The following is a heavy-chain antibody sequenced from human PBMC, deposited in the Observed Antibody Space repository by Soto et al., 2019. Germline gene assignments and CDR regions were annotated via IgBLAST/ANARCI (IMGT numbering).Heavy chain of an antibody. Sequence: EVQLVESGGGLIQPGGSLRLSCAASGFTVSSNYMSWVRQAPGKGLEWVSVIYSGGSTYYADSVKGRFTISRDNSKNTLYLQMNSLRAEETAVYYCARDDPQVRVLFRDWGQGTLVTVSS. CDR3: ARDDPQVRVLFRD. V-gene: IGHV3-53*01. J-gene: IGHJ4*02. CDR2: IYSGGST. D-gene: IGHD2-21*01. CDR1: GFTVSSNY.